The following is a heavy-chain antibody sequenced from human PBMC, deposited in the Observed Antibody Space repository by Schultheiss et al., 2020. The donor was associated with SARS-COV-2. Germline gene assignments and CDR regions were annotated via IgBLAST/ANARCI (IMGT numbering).Heavy chain of an antibody. J-gene: IGHJ6*02. CDR2: INPNSGDT. CDR1: GYTFTGYY. V-gene: IGHV1-2*04. CDR3: ARSTSRDYYGMDV. Sequence: ASVKVSCKASGYTFTGYYMNWVRQAPGQGLEWMGWINPNSGDTNSAEKFQGWVTMTRDTSISTAYMELSRLRSDDTAVYYCARSTSRDYYGMDVWGQGTTVTVSS.